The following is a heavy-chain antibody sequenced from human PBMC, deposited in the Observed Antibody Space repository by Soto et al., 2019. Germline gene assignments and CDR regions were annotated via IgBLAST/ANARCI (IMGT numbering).Heavy chain of an antibody. CDR2: ISAYNGNT. D-gene: IGHD6-6*01. V-gene: IGHV1-18*01. CDR1: GYTFTSYG. Sequence: GASVKVSCKASGYTFTSYGISWVRQAPGQGLEWMGWISAYNGNTNYAQKLQGRVTMTTDTSTSKAYMELRSLRSDDTAVYYCARERVNSSSSYWFDPWGEGPLVTVSS. CDR3: ARERVNSSSSYWFDP. J-gene: IGHJ5*02.